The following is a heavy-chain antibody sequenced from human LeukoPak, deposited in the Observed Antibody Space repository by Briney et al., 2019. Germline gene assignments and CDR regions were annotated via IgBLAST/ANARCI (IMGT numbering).Heavy chain of an antibody. D-gene: IGHD5-12*01. Sequence: GGSLRLSCAASGYTFSSYAMSWVRQAPGKGLEWVSSISNSGGRTFYTDSVKGRFTISRDNSKITLYLQMNSLRAEDTAVYYCAKSYNGYESKPDYWGQGTLVTVSS. CDR1: GYTFSSYA. J-gene: IGHJ4*02. CDR3: AKSYNGYESKPDY. V-gene: IGHV3-23*01. CDR2: ISNSGGRT.